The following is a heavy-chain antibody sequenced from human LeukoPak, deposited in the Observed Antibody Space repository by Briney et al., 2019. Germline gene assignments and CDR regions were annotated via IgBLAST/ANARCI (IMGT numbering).Heavy chain of an antibody. Sequence: PSETLTLTCAVYGGSFSDYYWNWMRQPPGKGLEWIGEINQSGSTNYNPSLKSRVTLSVDTSNNQFSLKLSSVTAADTAVYYCARLSPAYVGFDYWGQGTLVTVSS. J-gene: IGHJ4*02. V-gene: IGHV4-34*01. CDR3: ARLSPAYVGFDY. CDR1: GGSFSDYY. D-gene: IGHD1-26*01. CDR2: INQSGST.